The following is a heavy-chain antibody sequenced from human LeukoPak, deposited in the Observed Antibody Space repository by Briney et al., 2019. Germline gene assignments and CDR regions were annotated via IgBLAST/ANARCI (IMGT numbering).Heavy chain of an antibody. J-gene: IGHJ4*02. D-gene: IGHD1-14*01. Sequence: SETLSLTCTVSGGSISSYYWSWIRQPPGKGLEWIGYIYYSGTTNYNPSLKRRVTISIDPPKNQFSLKLSSVTAADTAVYYCAAGPLDYWGQGALVTVSS. CDR2: IYYSGTT. CDR1: GGSISSYY. CDR3: AAGPLDY. V-gene: IGHV4-59*08.